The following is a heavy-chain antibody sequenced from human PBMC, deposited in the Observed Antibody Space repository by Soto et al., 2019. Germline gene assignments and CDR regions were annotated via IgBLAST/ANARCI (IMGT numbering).Heavy chain of an antibody. V-gene: IGHV3-30-3*01. CDR2: GSYDGSDK. D-gene: IGHD6-19*01. CDR1: GFTFSSYP. Sequence: QVQLVESGGGVVQPGRSLRLSCAASGFTFSSYPIHWVRQAPGKGLEWVAVGSYDGSDKYYADSVKGRFTIARDNSKNTLSLQMDSLRPEDTAVYYCARDRIAVSGGLDYWGQGTLVAVFS. J-gene: IGHJ4*02. CDR3: ARDRIAVSGGLDY.